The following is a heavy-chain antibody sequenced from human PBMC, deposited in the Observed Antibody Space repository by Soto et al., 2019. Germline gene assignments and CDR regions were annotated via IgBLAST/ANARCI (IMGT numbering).Heavy chain of an antibody. CDR3: AREDDGMDV. CDR2: IFHSGNS. CDR1: GSSMSGFY. J-gene: IGHJ6*02. V-gene: IGHV4-38-2*02. Sequence: PSETLSLTCAVSGSSMSGFYWGWVRQPPGKGLEWIGSIFHSGNSYYNPSLKSRVILSVDTSKNQFSLNLTAAIAADTAVYYCAREDDGMDVWGQGTRVTVSS.